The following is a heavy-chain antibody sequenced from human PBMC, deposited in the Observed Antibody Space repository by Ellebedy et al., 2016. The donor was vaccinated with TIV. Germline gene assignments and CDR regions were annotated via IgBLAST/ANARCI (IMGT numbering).Heavy chain of an antibody. CDR2: ISSSSSYI. D-gene: IGHD1-1*01. CDR1: GFTFSSYS. J-gene: IGHJ6*02. CDR3: ARDAVQRYFYGVGV. V-gene: IGHV3-21*01. Sequence: GGSLRLSCAASGFTFSSYSMNWVRQAPGKGLEWVSSISSSSSYIFYADSLKGRFTISRDNAKNSLYLQMNSLRAEDTAVYYCARDAVQRYFYGVGVWGQGTTVTVSS.